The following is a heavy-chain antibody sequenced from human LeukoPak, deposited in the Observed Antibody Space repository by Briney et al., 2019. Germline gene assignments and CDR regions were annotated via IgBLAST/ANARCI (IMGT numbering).Heavy chain of an antibody. CDR3: AQTYSYGSGWFDP. CDR2: ISGSGGST. CDR1: GFTFSSYS. V-gene: IGHV3-23*01. J-gene: IGHJ5*02. D-gene: IGHD3-10*01. Sequence: PGASLRLSCAASGFTFSSYSMSWVRQAPGEGLEWVSAISGSGGSTFYADSVKGWFTISRDNSKNTLYLQMNRLRAEDTAGYYCAQTYSYGSGWFDPWGQGTLVTVSS.